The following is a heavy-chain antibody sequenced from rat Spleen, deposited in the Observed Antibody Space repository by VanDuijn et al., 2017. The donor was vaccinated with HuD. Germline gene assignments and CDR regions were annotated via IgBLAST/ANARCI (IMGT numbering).Heavy chain of an antibody. CDR1: GFTFSDYN. Sequence: EVQLVESGGGLVQPGRSLKLSCAASGFTFSDYNMAWVRQAPKKGLEWVAYISTGGTNTYFRDSVKGRFTISRDNAKSTLYLQMDSLRSEDTATYYCTTAGSTTDYYYAGGFDFWGQGVMVTVSS. D-gene: IGHD1-6*01. J-gene: IGHJ2*01. CDR2: ISTGGTNT. V-gene: IGHV5-27*01. CDR3: TTAGSTTDYYYAGGFDF.